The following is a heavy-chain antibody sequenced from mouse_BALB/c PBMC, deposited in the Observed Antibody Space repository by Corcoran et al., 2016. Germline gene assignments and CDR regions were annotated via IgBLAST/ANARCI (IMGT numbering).Heavy chain of an antibody. J-gene: IGHJ4*01. CDR3: ARLYPGIAMDY. V-gene: IGHV9-3-1*01. CDR2: INTYTGEP. Sequence: QIQLVQSGPELKKPGETVKISCKASGYTFTNYGMNWVKQAPGKGLKWMGWINTYTGEPTYADDFKGRFAFSLETSASTAYMELSSLTSEDSAVYYCARLYPGIAMDYWGQGTSVTVSS. CDR1: GYTFTNYG.